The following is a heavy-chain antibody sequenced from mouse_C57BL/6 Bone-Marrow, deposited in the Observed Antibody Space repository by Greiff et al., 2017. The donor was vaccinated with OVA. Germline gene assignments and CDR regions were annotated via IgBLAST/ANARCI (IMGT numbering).Heavy chain of an antibody. D-gene: IGHD1-1*01. CDR1: GFTFSSYA. J-gene: IGHJ1*03. CDR3: ARDYYGSSPLYWYFDV. Sequence: EVKLVESGGGLVKPGGSLKLSCAASGFTFSSYAMSWVRQTPEKRLEWVATISDGGSYTYYPDNVKGRFTISRDNAKNNLYLQMSHLTSEDTAMYYCARDYYGSSPLYWYFDVWGTGTTVTVSP. V-gene: IGHV5-4*01. CDR2: ISDGGSYT.